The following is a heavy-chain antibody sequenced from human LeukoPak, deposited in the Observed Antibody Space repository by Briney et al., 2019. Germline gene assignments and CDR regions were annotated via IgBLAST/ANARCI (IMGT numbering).Heavy chain of an antibody. Sequence: VASVKVSCKASGYTFTSYGISWVRQAPGQGLEWMGWISAYNGNTNYAQMLQGRVTMTTDTSTSTAHMELRSLRSDDTAVYYCAGVDGDTATIYYWGQGTLVTVSS. V-gene: IGHV1-18*01. J-gene: IGHJ4*02. D-gene: IGHD5-18*01. CDR3: AGVDGDTATIYY. CDR1: GYTFTSYG. CDR2: ISAYNGNT.